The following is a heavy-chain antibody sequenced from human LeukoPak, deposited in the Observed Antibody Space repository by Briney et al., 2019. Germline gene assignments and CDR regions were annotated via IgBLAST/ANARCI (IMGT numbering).Heavy chain of an antibody. D-gene: IGHD1-1*01. CDR2: IYYSGST. J-gene: IGHJ4*02. V-gene: IGHV4-31*03. CDR3: ARVNGSPRYYFDY. CDR1: GGSISSGGYY. Sequence: PSETLSLTCTVSGGSISSGGYYWSWIRRHPGKGLEWIGYIYYSGSTYYNPSLKSRVTISVDTSKNQFSLKLSSVTAADTAVYYCARVNGSPRYYFDYWGQGTLVTVSS.